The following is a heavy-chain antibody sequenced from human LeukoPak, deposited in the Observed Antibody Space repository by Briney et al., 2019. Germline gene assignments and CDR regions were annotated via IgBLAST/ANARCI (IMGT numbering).Heavy chain of an antibody. J-gene: IGHJ4*02. V-gene: IGHV3-30*18. D-gene: IGHD3-10*01. CDR3: ANMAN. CDR2: ISYDGSNK. Sequence: AGSLRLSCAASGFAFSSYGMHWVRQAPGKGLEWVAVISYDGSNKYYADSVKGRFTISRDNSKNTLYLQMNSLRAEDTAVYYCANMANWGQGTLDTVSS. CDR1: GFAFSSYG.